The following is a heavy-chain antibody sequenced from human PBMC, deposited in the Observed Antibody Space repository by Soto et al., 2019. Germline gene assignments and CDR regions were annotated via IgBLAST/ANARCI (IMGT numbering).Heavy chain of an antibody. CDR2: ISGSGGST. CDR3: AKAPLAYCGGDCLTVFDY. D-gene: IGHD2-21*02. J-gene: IGHJ4*02. V-gene: IGHV3-23*01. Sequence: PGGSLRLSCAASGFTFSSYAMSWVRQAPGKGLEWVSAISGSGGSTYYADSVKGRFTISRDNSKNTLYLQMNSLRAEDTAVYYCAKAPLAYCGGDCLTVFDYWGQGTLVTVSS. CDR1: GFTFSSYA.